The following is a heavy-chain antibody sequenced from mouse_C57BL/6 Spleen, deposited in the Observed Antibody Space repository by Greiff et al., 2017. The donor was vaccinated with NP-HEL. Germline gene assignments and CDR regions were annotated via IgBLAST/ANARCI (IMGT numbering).Heavy chain of an antibody. CDR2: IWSGGST. J-gene: IGHJ1*03. CDR3: ARNREDYYEGYFDV. D-gene: IGHD1-1*01. Sequence: VQRVESGPGLVQPSQSLSITCTVSGFSLTSYGVHWVRQSPGKGLEWLGVIWSGGSTDYNAAFISRLSISKDNSKSQVFFKMNSLQADDTAIYYCARNREDYYEGYFDVWGTGTTVTVSS. CDR1: GFSLTSYG. V-gene: IGHV2-2*01.